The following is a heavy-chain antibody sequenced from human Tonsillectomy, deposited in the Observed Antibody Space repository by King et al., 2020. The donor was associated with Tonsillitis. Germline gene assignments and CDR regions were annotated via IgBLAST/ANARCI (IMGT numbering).Heavy chain of an antibody. D-gene: IGHD4-17*01. J-gene: IGHJ5*02. CDR1: GFTFSSYA. Sequence: VQLVESGGGVVQPGRSLRLSCAASGFTFSSYAMHWVRQAPGTGLEWVAVISYDGSNKYYADSVKGRFTISRDNSKNTLYLQMNSLRAEDTAVYYCARAYYGASSEPFDPWGQGTLVTVSS. CDR3: ARAYYGASSEPFDP. V-gene: IGHV3-30*04. CDR2: ISYDGSNK.